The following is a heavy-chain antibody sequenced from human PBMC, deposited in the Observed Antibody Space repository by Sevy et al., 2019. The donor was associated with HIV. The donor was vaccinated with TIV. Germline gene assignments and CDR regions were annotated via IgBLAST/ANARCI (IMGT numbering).Heavy chain of an antibody. CDR2: IIGSGGWT. D-gene: IGHD4-17*01. CDR1: GFTFSSYA. Sequence: GGSLRLSCAASGFTFSSYAMSWVRQSPGKGLEWVSCIIGSGGWTYYAESVKGRFTISRDNAKNTLYLQMNNLRAEDTAVYYCAKDGHDYGDFYYNYWGQGTLVTVSS. V-gene: IGHV3-23*01. CDR3: AKDGHDYGDFYYNY. J-gene: IGHJ4*02.